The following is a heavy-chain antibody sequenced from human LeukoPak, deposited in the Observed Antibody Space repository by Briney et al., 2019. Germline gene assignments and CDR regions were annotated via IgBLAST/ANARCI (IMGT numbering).Heavy chain of an antibody. CDR3: AKLGLAAALLYNWFDP. V-gene: IGHV3-23*01. CDR2: ISGSGGST. D-gene: IGHD6-13*01. CDR1: GFTFSSYA. Sequence: GGSLRLSCAASGFTFSSYAMSWVRQAPGKGLEWVSAISGSGGSTYYADSVKGRFTISRDNSKNTLYLQMSSLRAEDTAVHYCAKLGLAAALLYNWFDPWGQGTLVTVSS. J-gene: IGHJ5*02.